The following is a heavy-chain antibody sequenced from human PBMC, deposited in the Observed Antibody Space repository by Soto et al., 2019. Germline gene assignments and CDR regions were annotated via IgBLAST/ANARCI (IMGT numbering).Heavy chain of an antibody. J-gene: IGHJ4*02. V-gene: IGHV4-59*01. CDR2: IYYSGST. CDR3: ARSPLYYYDRSGYYVLGYFDY. Sequence: LSLTCTVSGGSIISYYWSWIRQAPGKGLEWIGYIYYSGSTNYNPSLKSRVTISVDTSKNQFSLKLSSVTAADTAVYYCARSPLYYYDRSGYYVLGYFDYWGQGTLVTVSS. D-gene: IGHD3-22*01. CDR1: GGSIISYY.